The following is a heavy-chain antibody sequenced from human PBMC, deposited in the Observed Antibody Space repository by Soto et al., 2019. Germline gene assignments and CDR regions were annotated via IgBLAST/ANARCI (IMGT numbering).Heavy chain of an antibody. CDR2: IYSGGST. CDR1: GFTVSSNY. Sequence: HTGGSLRLSCAASGFTVSSNYMSWVRQAPGKGLEWVSVIYSGGSTYYADSVKGRFTISRDNSKNTLYLQMNSLRAEDTAVYYCAKDVTPSNAFDIWGQGTMVTVSS. D-gene: IGHD4-4*01. V-gene: IGHV3-53*01. J-gene: IGHJ3*02. CDR3: AKDVTPSNAFDI.